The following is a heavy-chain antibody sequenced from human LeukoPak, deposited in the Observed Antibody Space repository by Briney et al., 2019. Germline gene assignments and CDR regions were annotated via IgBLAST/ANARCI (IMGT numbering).Heavy chain of an antibody. Sequence: ASVKVSCKASGGTFSSYAISWVRQAPGQGLEWMGGIFPIFGTANYAQKFQGRVTITTDESTSTAYMELSSLRSEDTAVYYCARAPEPGSYYFDYWGQGTLVTVSS. V-gene: IGHV1-69*05. J-gene: IGHJ4*02. D-gene: IGHD3-10*01. CDR1: GGTFSSYA. CDR3: ARAPEPGSYYFDY. CDR2: IFPIFGTA.